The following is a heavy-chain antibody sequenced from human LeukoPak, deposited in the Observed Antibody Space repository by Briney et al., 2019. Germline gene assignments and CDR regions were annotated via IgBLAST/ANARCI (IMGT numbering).Heavy chain of an antibody. CDR2: ISYDGSNK. V-gene: IGHV3-30*04. CDR1: GFTFSSYA. Sequence: GGSLRLSCAASGFTFSSYAMHWVRQAPGKGLEWVAVISYDGSNKYYADSVKGRFTISRDNSKNTLYLQMNSLRAEDTAVYYCARVPYSSGRLGYFDYWGQGTLVTVSS. J-gene: IGHJ4*02. D-gene: IGHD6-19*01. CDR3: ARVPYSSGRLGYFDY.